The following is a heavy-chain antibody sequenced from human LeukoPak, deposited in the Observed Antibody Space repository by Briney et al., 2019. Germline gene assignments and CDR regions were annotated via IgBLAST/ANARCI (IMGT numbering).Heavy chain of an antibody. J-gene: IGHJ4*02. Sequence: PSETLSLTCTVSGGSISSGRSYWSWIRQPAGKGLEWIGRLYTSGSTNYNPSPKSRVTISVDTSKNQFSLKLSSVTAADTAVYYCARARIGYYFDYWGQGTLVTVSS. CDR2: LYTSGST. D-gene: IGHD2/OR15-2a*01. CDR1: GGSISSGRSY. CDR3: ARARIGYYFDY. V-gene: IGHV4-61*02.